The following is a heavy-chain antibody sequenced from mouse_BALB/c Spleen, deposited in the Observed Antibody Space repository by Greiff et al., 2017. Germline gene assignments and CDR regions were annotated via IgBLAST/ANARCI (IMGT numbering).Heavy chain of an antibody. D-gene: IGHD4-1*01. Sequence: EVKLLESGPSLVKPSQTLSLTCSVTGYSFTSGYWNWIRKFPGNKLEYMGYISYSGSTYYNPSLKSRISITRDTSKNQYYLQLNSVTTEDTATYYCARSNWGNQAWLAYWGQGTLVTVSA. J-gene: IGHJ3*01. CDR3: ARSNWGNQAWLAY. V-gene: IGHV3-8*02. CDR1: GYSFTSGY. CDR2: ISYSGST.